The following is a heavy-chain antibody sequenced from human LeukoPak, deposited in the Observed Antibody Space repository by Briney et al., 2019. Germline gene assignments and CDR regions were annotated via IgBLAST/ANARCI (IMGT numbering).Heavy chain of an antibody. CDR1: GNTLTTYG. CDR3: AREHSDTSGYYYYFDY. CDR2: ISANHGIT. D-gene: IGHD3-22*01. V-gene: IGHV1-18*01. Sequence: ASVKVSCKTSGNTLTTYGISWVRQAPGQGLEWLGRISANHGITNYAQKFQGRVTMTTDTSTNTAYMELRSLRSDDTAVYYCAREHSDTSGYYYYFDYWGRGTLLTVSS. J-gene: IGHJ4*02.